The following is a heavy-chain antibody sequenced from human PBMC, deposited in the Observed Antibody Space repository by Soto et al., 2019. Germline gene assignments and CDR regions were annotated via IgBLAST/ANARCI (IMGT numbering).Heavy chain of an antibody. V-gene: IGHV1-2*04. CDR1: GYTFTGYY. D-gene: IGHD2-2*01. J-gene: IGHJ4*02. Sequence: QVQLVQSGAEVKKPGASVKVSCRASGYTFTGYYMHWVRQAPGQGLEWMGWINPNSGGTNYAQNFQGWVTMTRDTFISTAYMEVGRLRSDDTGGYYCARTHCSRTRWYVGSWDYWGQGTLVTVSS. CDR3: ARTHCSRTRWYVGSWDY. CDR2: INPNSGGT.